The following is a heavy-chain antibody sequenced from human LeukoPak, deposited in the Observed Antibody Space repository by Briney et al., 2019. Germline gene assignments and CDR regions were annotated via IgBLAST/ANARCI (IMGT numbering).Heavy chain of an antibody. CDR3: ARDPGSRFDY. CDR1: EFTFSMYG. V-gene: IGHV3-21*01. J-gene: IGHJ4*02. D-gene: IGHD1-26*01. CDR2: ISSSSSYI. Sequence: GGSLRLSCAASEFTFSMYGMNWVRQAPGKGLEWVSSISSSSSYIYYADSVKGRFTISRDNAKNSLYLQMNSLRAEDTAVYYCARDPGSRFDYWGQGTLVTVSS.